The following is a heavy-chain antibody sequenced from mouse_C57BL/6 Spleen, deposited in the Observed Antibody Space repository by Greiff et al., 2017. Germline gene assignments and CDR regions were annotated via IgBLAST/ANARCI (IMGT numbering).Heavy chain of an antibody. V-gene: IGHV5-4*01. CDR2: ISDGDSYT. CDR3: AREGSYYGTYFDY. J-gene: IGHJ2*01. CDR1: GFTFSSYA. D-gene: IGHD2-1*01. Sequence: EVKLVESGGGLVKPGGSLKLSCAASGFTFSSYAMSWVRQTPEKRLEWVATISDGDSYTYYPDKLKGRCTISRDNATNNLYLQMSHLKSEDTAMYYCAREGSYYGTYFDYWGQGTTLTVSS.